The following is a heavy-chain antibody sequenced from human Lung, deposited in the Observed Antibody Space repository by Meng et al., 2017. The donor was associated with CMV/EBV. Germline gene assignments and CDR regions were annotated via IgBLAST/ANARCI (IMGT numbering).Heavy chain of an antibody. Sequence: ESLKISCTVSGGSVSHSGYYWGWIRQPPGKGLEWIATIYYTGRTYYNPSLKSRVTISVDTSKNQFSLKVNSVTAADTAVYYCARESSGWYGADYWGQGTXVTVSS. D-gene: IGHD6-19*01. CDR3: ARESSGWYGADY. V-gene: IGHV4-39*07. J-gene: IGHJ4*02. CDR1: GGSVSHSGYY. CDR2: IYYTGRT.